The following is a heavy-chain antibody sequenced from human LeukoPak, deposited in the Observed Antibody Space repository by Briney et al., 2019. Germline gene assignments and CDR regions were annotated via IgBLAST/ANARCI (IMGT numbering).Heavy chain of an antibody. CDR3: ASQLGDASDI. CDR2: IRYDGSNK. V-gene: IGHV3-30*02. D-gene: IGHD6-13*01. Sequence: GGSLRLSCAASGFTFSSYVMHWVRQAPGKGLEWVAFIRYDGSNKYYADSVKGRFTISRDNSKNTLYLQMNSLRAEDTAVYYCASQLGDASDIWGQGTMVTVSS. J-gene: IGHJ3*02. CDR1: GFTFSSYV.